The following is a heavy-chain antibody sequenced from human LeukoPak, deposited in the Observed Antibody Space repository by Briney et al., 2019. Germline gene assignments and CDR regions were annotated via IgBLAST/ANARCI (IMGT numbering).Heavy chain of an antibody. D-gene: IGHD2-2*01. J-gene: IGHJ5*01. CDR1: GFTLSDYG. CDR2: ITTNGVM. Sequence: GGSLRLSCVASGFTLSDYGMSWARQAPGKGLERISYITTNGVMFYADSVEGRFAISTDNDKNSVYLQMSVLRDDDTAVYYCTRGRYQFLGPNDSWGQGALVTVSS. CDR3: TRGRYQFLGPNDS. V-gene: IGHV3-48*02.